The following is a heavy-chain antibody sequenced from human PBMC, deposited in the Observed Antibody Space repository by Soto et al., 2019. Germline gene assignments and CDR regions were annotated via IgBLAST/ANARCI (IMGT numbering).Heavy chain of an antibody. CDR2: IVGFSGNT. J-gene: IGHJ3*02. Sequence: QMQLVQSGPEVRRPGASVKVSCKASGFTFSRSAVHWVRQARGQRLEWIGWIVGFSGNTNYAQSVHQRLTFTSDLSTSTVYMELNSLTSDDTAVYYCVADNSGYLDTAFDIGGQGTAAIVSS. CDR3: VADNSGYLDTAFDI. CDR1: GFTFSRSA. D-gene: IGHD3-22*01. V-gene: IGHV1-58*01.